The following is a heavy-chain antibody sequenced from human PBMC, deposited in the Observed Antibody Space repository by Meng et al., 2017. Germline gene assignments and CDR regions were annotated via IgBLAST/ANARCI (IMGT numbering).Heavy chain of an antibody. CDR3: ARAPIYYDTSGSPYYFDY. CDR2: IYYSGST. V-gene: IGHV4-39*07. D-gene: IGHD3-22*01. CDR1: GGSISSSSYY. J-gene: IGHJ4*02. Sequence: SETLSLTCTVSGGSISSSSYYWGWIRQPPGKGLEWIGSIYYSGSTYYNPSLKGRVTISVDTSKNQFSLKLSPVTAADTAVYYCARAPIYYDTSGSPYYFDYWGQGTLVTVSS.